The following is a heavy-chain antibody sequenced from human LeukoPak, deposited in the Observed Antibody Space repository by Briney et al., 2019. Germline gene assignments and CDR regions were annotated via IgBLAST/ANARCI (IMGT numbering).Heavy chain of an antibody. CDR1: GFTFSTYG. Sequence: GGSLRLSCAGSGFTFSTYGMTWVRQAPGKGLEWVSAISGSGGSIYYAESVKGRFTISRDNARNSLYLQMDSLRVEDTAVYYCARAPLEIVGIDYWGQGTLVTVSS. J-gene: IGHJ4*02. D-gene: IGHD1-26*01. V-gene: IGHV3-23*01. CDR3: ARAPLEIVGIDY. CDR2: ISGSGGSI.